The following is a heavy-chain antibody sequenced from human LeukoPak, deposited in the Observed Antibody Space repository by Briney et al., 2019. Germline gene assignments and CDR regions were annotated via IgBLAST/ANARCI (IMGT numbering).Heavy chain of an antibody. Sequence: GGSLRLSCAASGFTFSSYWTSWVRQAPGKGLEWVANIKQDGSEKYYVDSVKGRFTISRDNAKNSLYLQMNSLRAEDTAVYYCARDLGGDSGYWGQGTLVTVSS. CDR1: GFTFSSYW. CDR3: ARDLGGDSGY. V-gene: IGHV3-7*01. J-gene: IGHJ4*02. D-gene: IGHD4-17*01. CDR2: IKQDGSEK.